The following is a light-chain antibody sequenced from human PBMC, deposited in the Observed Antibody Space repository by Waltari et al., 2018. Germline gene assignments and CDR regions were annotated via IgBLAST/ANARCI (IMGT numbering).Light chain of an antibody. CDR1: HGISSY. V-gene: IGKV1-9*01. Sequence: IQLTQSPSSLSASVGDRVTITCRASHGISSYLAWYQQKPGKAPKLLIYAASTLQSGVPSRFSGSGSGTDFTLTISSLQPEDFATYYCQQLNSYPRGLFTFGPGTKVDIK. J-gene: IGKJ3*01. CDR2: AAS. CDR3: QQLNSYPRGLFT.